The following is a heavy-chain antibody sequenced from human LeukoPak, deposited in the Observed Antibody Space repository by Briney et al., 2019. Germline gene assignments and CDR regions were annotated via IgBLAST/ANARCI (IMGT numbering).Heavy chain of an antibody. V-gene: IGHV3-48*01. D-gene: IGHD6-13*01. J-gene: IGHJ4*02. Sequence: GGSLRLSCAASGFAFSNYNMNWVRQAPGKGLEWVSYISSSSHSIYYADSVKGRFTVSRDNAQDSLYLQMNSLRAEDTAVYYCAKDLAARADYWGQGTLVTVSS. CDR3: AKDLAARADY. CDR1: GFAFSNYN. CDR2: ISSSSHSI.